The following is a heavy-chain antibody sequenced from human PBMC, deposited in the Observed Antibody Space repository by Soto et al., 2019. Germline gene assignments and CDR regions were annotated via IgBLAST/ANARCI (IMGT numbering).Heavy chain of an antibody. CDR3: ARKVLAGAASYYYAMDV. CDR2: ISYSGKI. J-gene: IGHJ6*02. Sequence: SETLSLTCTVSGGAFSSTNYYWGWIRQPPGKGLEWIGSISYSGKIYYNPSLKSRVTISVDTSKNQFSLRLSSVTAADTAVYYCARKVLAGAASYYYAMDVWGPGTTVTLAS. D-gene: IGHD6-13*01. CDR1: GGAFSSTNYY. V-gene: IGHV4-39*01.